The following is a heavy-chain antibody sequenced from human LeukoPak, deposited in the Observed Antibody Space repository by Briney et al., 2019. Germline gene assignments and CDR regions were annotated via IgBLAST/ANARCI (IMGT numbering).Heavy chain of an antibody. V-gene: IGHV3-48*03. CDR1: GFTFSSYE. CDR3: AKVVSSSGWYRPFDY. Sequence: PGGSLRLSCAASGFTFSSYEMNWVRQAPGKGLEWVSYISSSGSTIYYADSVKGRFTISRDNSKNTLYLQMNSLRAEDTAVYYCAKVVSSSGWYRPFDYWGQGTLVTVSS. CDR2: ISSSGSTI. D-gene: IGHD6-19*01. J-gene: IGHJ4*02.